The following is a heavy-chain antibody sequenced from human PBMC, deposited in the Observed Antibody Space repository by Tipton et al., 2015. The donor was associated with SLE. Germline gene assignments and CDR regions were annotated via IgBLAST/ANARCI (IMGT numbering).Heavy chain of an antibody. D-gene: IGHD7-27*01. CDR1: GYSISRGSY. V-gene: IGHV4-38-2*01. CDR3: ARSLGTGYFDY. J-gene: IGHJ4*02. CDR2: ISNSGTT. Sequence: TLSLTCAVSGYSISRGSYWAWIRQAPGKGPEWIGSISNSGTTYLNPSLESRVTISMDTSKNQFFLKLRSVTAADTAVYYCARSLGTGYFDYWGQGTLVTVSS.